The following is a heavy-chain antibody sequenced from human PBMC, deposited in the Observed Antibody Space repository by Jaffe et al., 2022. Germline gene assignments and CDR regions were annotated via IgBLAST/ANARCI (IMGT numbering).Heavy chain of an antibody. D-gene: IGHD3-10*01. CDR2: ISWDGGST. V-gene: IGHV3-43D*04. J-gene: IGHJ6*03. Sequence: EVQLVESGGVVVQPGGSLRLSCAASGFTFDDYAMHWVRQAPGKGLEWVSLISWDGGSTYYADSVKGRFTISRDNSKNSLYLQMNSLRAEDTALYYCAKDKGKLWFGESYYMDVWGKGTTVTVSS. CDR3: AKDKGKLWFGESYYMDV. CDR1: GFTFDDYA.